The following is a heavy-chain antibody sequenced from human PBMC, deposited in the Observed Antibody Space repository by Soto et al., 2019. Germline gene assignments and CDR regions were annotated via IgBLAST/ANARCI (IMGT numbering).Heavy chain of an antibody. J-gene: IGHJ4*02. V-gene: IGHV4-39*01. Sequence: SETLSLTCTVSGGSISSSSYYWCGILHPPGKGLEWIGSIYYSGSTYYNPSLKSRVTISVDTSKNQFSLRLSSVTAADTAVYYCARCWYYGYYFDYWGQGTLVTVSS. D-gene: IGHD3-16*01. CDR2: IYYSGST. CDR1: GGSISSSSYY. CDR3: ARCWYYGYYFDY.